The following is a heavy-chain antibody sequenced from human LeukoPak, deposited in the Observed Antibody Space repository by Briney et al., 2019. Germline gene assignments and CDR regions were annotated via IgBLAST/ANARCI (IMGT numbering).Heavy chain of an antibody. V-gene: IGHV3-21*04. D-gene: IGHD1-26*01. Sequence: GGSLRLSCAASGFTFSSYGMHWVRQAPGKGLEWVSSISSSSSYIYYADSVKGRFTISRDNAKNSLYLQMNSLRAEDTAVYYCARVLVGATGGLDAFDIWGQGTMVTVSS. CDR3: ARVLVGATGGLDAFDI. CDR2: ISSSSSYI. J-gene: IGHJ3*02. CDR1: GFTFSSYG.